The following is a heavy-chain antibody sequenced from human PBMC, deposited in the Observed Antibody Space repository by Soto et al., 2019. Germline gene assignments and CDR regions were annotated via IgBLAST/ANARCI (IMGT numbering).Heavy chain of an antibody. J-gene: IGHJ6*02. V-gene: IGHV1-18*01. Sequence: QVQLVQSGAEVKKPGASVKVSCKASGYTFTSYGISWVRQAPGQGLEWMGWISAYNGNTNYAQKLQGRVTMTTDTSTSTAYMELRSLRSDDTAVYYCAREVAAAGNYYYYGMDVWGQGTTDTVSS. D-gene: IGHD6-13*01. CDR3: AREVAAAGNYYYYGMDV. CDR2: ISAYNGNT. CDR1: GYTFTSYG.